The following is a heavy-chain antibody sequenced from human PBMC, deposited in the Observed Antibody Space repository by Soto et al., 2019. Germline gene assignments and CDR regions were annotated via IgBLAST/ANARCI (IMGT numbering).Heavy chain of an antibody. D-gene: IGHD3-3*02. CDR2: IIPIFGTT. Sequence: QVQLVQSGAEVKRPGSSMKVSCKASGGTFSNYAISWVRQAPGQGLEWVGGIIPIFGTTNYAQKFQGRVTLTADESTTTAYMELSSLRSGDTAVYFCARLRTFYSPFEEWGQGTLVTVSS. CDR1: GGTFSNYA. V-gene: IGHV1-69*01. CDR3: ARLRTFYSPFEE. J-gene: IGHJ4*02.